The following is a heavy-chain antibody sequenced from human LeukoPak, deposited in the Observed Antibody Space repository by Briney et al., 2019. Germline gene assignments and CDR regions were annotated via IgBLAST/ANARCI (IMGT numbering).Heavy chain of an antibody. D-gene: IGHD3-16*02. J-gene: IGHJ5*02. CDR3: ARVAYDYVWGSYRFNWFDP. CDR2: IIPIFGTA. CDR1: GGTFSSYA. Sequence: GASVKVSCKASGGTFSSYAISWVRQAPGQGLEWMGGIIPIFGTANYAQKFQGRVTITTDESTSTAYMELSSLRSEDTDVYYCARVAYDYVWGSYRFNWFDPWGQGTLVTVSS. V-gene: IGHV1-69*05.